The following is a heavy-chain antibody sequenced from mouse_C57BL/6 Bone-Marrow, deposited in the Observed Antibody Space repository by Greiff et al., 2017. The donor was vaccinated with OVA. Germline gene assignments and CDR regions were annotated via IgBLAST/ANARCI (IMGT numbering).Heavy chain of an antibody. CDR2: ISNGGGST. J-gene: IGHJ4*01. D-gene: IGHD1-1*02. V-gene: IGHV5-12*01. CDR1: GFTFSDYY. CDR3: ARLEVGAMDY. Sequence: EVQLQESGAGLVQPGGSLKLSCAASGFTFSDYYMYWVRQTPEKRLEWVAYISNGGGSTYYPDTVKGRFTISRDNAKNTLYLQMSRLKSEDTAIYYCARLEVGAMDYWGQGTSVTVSS.